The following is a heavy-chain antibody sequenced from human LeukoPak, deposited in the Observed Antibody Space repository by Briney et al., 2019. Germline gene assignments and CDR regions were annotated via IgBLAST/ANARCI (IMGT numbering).Heavy chain of an antibody. J-gene: IGHJ6*03. CDR3: ARFFWSGYYYYYYMDV. CDR2: ISAYNGNT. CDR1: GYTFTSYG. Sequence: GASVKVSCKASGYTFTSYGISWVRQAPGQGLEWMGWISAYNGNTNYAQKLQGRVTMTTDTSTSTAYMELRSPRSDDTAVYYCARFFWSGYYYYYYMDVWGKGTTVTVSS. V-gene: IGHV1-18*01. D-gene: IGHD3-3*01.